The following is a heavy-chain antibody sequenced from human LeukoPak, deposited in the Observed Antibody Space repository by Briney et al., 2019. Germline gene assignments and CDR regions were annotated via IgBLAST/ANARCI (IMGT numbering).Heavy chain of an antibody. CDR3: AKGVRRSSDYSSPVDY. CDR1: GFTFSNCA. V-gene: IGHV3-23*01. Sequence: PGGSLRLSCAASGFTFSNCAMSWVRQAPGKGLEWVSAISGSGGSTYYADSVKGRFTISRDNSRNTLYLQMNSLRAEDTAVYYCAKGVRRSSDYSSPVDYWGQGTLVTVSS. D-gene: IGHD3-22*01. CDR2: ISGSGGST. J-gene: IGHJ4*02.